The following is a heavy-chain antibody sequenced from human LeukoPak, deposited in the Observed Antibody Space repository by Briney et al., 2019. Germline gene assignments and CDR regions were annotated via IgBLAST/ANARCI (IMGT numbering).Heavy chain of an antibody. V-gene: IGHV3-66*02. CDR1: GFTVSSNY. CDR2: IYTGGST. Sequence: GGSLRLSYAASGFTVSSNYMSWVRQAPGKGLEWVSVIYTGGSTYYADSVKGRFTISRDNSKNTLYLQMNSLRAEDTAVYYCAREDRYSSGSFDYWGQGTLVTVSS. D-gene: IGHD6-19*01. CDR3: AREDRYSSGSFDY. J-gene: IGHJ4*02.